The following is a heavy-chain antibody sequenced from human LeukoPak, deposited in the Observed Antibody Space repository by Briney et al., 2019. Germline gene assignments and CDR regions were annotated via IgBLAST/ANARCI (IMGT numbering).Heavy chain of an antibody. D-gene: IGHD6-19*01. V-gene: IGHV3-23*01. Sequence: GGSLRLSCAASGFTFSTLDMSWVRQAPGKGLEWVSSISASGSRTYYADSVKGRFTISRDNSRDTLYLQMNSLRAEDTAVYYCAKMRGTVAGAFDIWGQGTMVTVSS. CDR2: ISASGSRT. CDR3: AKMRGTVAGAFDI. CDR1: GFTFSTLD. J-gene: IGHJ3*02.